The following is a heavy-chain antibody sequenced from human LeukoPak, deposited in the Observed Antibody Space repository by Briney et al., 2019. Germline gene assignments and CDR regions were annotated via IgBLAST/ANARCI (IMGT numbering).Heavy chain of an antibody. V-gene: IGHV3-23*01. CDR1: GFTFSSYA. CDR3: AKDRYQLLLLDH. J-gene: IGHJ4*02. D-gene: IGHD2-2*01. CDR2: ISGSGGST. Sequence: GGSLRLSCAASGFTFSSYAMSWVRQAPGKGLEWVSAISGSGGSTYYADSVKGRFTISRDNSKNTRYLQMNSLRAEDTAVYYCAKDRYQLLLLDHWGQGTLVTVSS.